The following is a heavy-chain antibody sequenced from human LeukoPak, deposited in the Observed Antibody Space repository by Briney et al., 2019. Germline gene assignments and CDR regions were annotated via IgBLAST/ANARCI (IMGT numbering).Heavy chain of an antibody. CDR3: AKDLAPYYYDRSLDYFDY. D-gene: IGHD3-22*01. Sequence: GGSLRLSCAASGFTFSSYAMSWVRQAPGKGLEWVSAISGSGGSTYYADSVKGRFTISRDNSKNTLYLQMNSLRAEDTAVYYCAKDLAPYYYDRSLDYFDYWGQGTLLTVSS. J-gene: IGHJ4*02. V-gene: IGHV3-23*01. CDR2: ISGSGGST. CDR1: GFTFSSYA.